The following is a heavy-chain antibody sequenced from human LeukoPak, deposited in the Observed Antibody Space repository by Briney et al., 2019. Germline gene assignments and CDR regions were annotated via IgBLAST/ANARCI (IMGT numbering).Heavy chain of an antibody. CDR2: ITGSGHQI. V-gene: IGHV3-23*01. CDR1: GVTFSSHW. J-gene: IGHJ5*02. Sequence: GGSLRLSCAPYGVTFSSHWMHWVRQAPGEGLEWLASITGSGHQIYYADSVKGRFTISRDNSENTLYLDMNNLRTKGTAIYYCAKDGRYSGYDFAESWGQGTLVPVSS. CDR3: AKDGRYSGYDFAES. D-gene: IGHD5-12*01.